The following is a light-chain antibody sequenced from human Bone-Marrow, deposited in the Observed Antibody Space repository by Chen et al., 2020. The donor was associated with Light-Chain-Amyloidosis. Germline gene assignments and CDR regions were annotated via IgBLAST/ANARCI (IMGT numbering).Light chain of an antibody. J-gene: IGLJ2*01. CDR3: QSADSSGTYEVI. Sequence: SHELTQPPSVSVSPGQTARLTCSGDDLPTKYAYWYQQKPGQAPVLVIHRDTERPSGISERVSGSSSGTTATLTISGVQAENGADYHCQSADSSGTYEVIFGGGTKLTVL. CDR1: DLPTKY. CDR2: RDT. V-gene: IGLV3-25*03.